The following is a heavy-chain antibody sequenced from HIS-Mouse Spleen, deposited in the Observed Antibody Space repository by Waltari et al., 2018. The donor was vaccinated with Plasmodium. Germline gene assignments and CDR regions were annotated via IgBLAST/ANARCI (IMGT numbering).Heavy chain of an antibody. Sequence: QVQLQESGPGLVKPSETLSLTCTVSGGSVSSGSYYWSWIRHPPGKGLEWIGYIYYSGSTNYNPSLKSRVTISVDTSKNQFSLKLSSVTAADTAVYYCARDLLGAEGYFDLWGRGTLVTVSS. J-gene: IGHJ2*01. CDR1: GGSVSSGSYY. V-gene: IGHV4-61*01. CDR2: IYYSGST. CDR3: ARDLLGAEGYFDL. D-gene: IGHD3-16*01.